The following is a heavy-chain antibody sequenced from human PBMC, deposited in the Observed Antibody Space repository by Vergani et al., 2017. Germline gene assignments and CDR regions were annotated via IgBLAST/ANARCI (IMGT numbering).Heavy chain of an antibody. D-gene: IGHD3-10*01. CDR3: ARAGGGFGELFNYYYYGMDV. V-gene: IGHV4-59*01. J-gene: IGHJ6*02. CDR2: IYYSGST. Sequence: QVQLQESGPGLVKPSETLSLTCTVSGGSISSYYWSWIRQPPGKGLEWIGYIYYSGSTNYNPSLKSRVTISVDTSKNQFSLKLSSVTAADTAVYYCARAGGGFGELFNYYYYGMDVWGQGP. CDR1: GGSISSYY.